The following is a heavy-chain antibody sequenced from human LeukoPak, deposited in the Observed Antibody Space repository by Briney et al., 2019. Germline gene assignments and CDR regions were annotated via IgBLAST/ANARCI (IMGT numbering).Heavy chain of an antibody. V-gene: IGHV3-30*04. J-gene: IGHJ4*02. CDR3: ACSFGGDCLDY. CDR1: GFTFSSYA. CDR2: ISYDGSNK. D-gene: IGHD2-21*01. Sequence: GGSLRLSCAASGFTFSSYAMHWVRQAPGKGLEWVAVISYDGSNKYYADSVKGRFTISRDNSKNTLYLQMNSLRAEDTAVYYCACSFGGDCLDYWGQGTLVTVSS.